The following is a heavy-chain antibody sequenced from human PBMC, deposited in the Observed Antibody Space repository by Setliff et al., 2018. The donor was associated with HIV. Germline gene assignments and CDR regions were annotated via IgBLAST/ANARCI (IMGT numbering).Heavy chain of an antibody. CDR3: TRVMGATTGFHDY. V-gene: IGHV1-3*01. Sequence: ASVKVSCKASGYTFTSYAMHWVRQAPGQRLEWMGCINAGNDNTKYSQNFQGRVTITKDTSASTVYMELSSLRSEDTALYYCTRVMGATTGFHDYWGQGTLVTVSS. CDR2: INAGNDNT. CDR1: GYTFTSYA. J-gene: IGHJ4*02. D-gene: IGHD1-26*01.